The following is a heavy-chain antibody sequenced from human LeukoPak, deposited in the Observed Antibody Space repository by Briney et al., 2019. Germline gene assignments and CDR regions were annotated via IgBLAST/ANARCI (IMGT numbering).Heavy chain of an antibody. CDR3: ARAHLVRGVINYYYYYMDV. CDR1: GYTFTSYY. J-gene: IGHJ6*03. CDR2: INPSGGST. Sequence: GASVKVSCKASGYTFTSYYIHWVRQAPGQGLEWMGIINPSGGSTTNAQKFQGRVTMTRDMSTSTVYMDLSSLRSEDTAVYYCARAHLVRGVINYYYYYMDVWGKGTTVTVSS. V-gene: IGHV1-46*01. D-gene: IGHD3-10*01.